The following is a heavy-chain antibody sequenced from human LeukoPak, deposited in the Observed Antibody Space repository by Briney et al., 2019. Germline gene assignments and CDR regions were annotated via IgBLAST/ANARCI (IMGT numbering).Heavy chain of an antibody. CDR3: AKDPSSGWLGYYYYMDV. J-gene: IGHJ6*03. CDR2: ISGSGGST. Sequence: GGSLRLPCAASGFTFSSYAMSWVRQAPGKGLEWVSAISGSGGSTYYADSVKGRFTISRDNSKNTLYLQMNSLRAEDTAVYYCAKDPSSGWLGYYYYMDVWGKGTTVTISS. CDR1: GFTFSSYA. D-gene: IGHD6-19*01. V-gene: IGHV3-23*01.